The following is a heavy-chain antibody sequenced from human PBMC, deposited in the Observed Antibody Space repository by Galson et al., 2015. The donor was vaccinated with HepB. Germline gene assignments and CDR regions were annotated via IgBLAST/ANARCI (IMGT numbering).Heavy chain of an antibody. CDR2: TSTKSGNT. V-gene: IGHV1-18*04. J-gene: IGHJ3*02. CDR1: GYTFTSYG. D-gene: IGHD3-10*02. Sequence: QSGAEVKKPGASVKISCKTSGYTFTSYGVNWVRQARGQGLEWMGWTSTKSGNTYYAQKFQDRLIMTTERSTSTAYMELRSLTSDDTAFYYCARDVRYAFEMWGQGTMVTVS. CDR3: ARDVRYAFEM.